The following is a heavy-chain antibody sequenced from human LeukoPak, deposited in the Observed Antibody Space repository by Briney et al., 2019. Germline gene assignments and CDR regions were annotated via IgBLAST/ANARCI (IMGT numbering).Heavy chain of an antibody. D-gene: IGHD3-3*01. V-gene: IGHV1-8*03. CDR2: MNPNSGNT. CDR3: ALGGGYDFWSYNWFDP. Sequence: GASVKVSCKASGYTFTSYDINWVRQATGQGLEWMGWMNPNSGNTGYAQKFQGRVTITRSTSISTAYMELSSLRSEDTAVYYCALGGGYDFWSYNWFDPWGQGTLVTVSS. J-gene: IGHJ5*02. CDR1: GYTFTSYD.